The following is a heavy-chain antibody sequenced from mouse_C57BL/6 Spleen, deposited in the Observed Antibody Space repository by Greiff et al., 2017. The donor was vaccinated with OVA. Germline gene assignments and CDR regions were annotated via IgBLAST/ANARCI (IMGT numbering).Heavy chain of an antibody. CDR2: IHPNSGST. V-gene: IGHV1-64*01. CDR1: GYTFTSYW. D-gene: IGHD2-2*01. CDR3: ARDGYDSAWFAY. J-gene: IGHJ3*01. Sequence: VQLQQPGAELVKPGASVKLSCKASGYTFTSYWMHWVKQRPGQGLEWIGMIHPNSGSTNYNEKFKSKATLTVDKSSSTAYMQLSSLTSEDSAVYYRARDGYDSAWFAYWGQGTLVTVSA.